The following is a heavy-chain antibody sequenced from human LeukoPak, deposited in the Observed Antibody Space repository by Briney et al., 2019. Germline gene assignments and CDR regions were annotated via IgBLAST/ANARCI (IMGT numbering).Heavy chain of an antibody. Sequence: GRSLRLSCAASGFTFSSYAMHWVRQAPGKGLEWVAVISYDGSNKYYADSVKGRFTISRDNSKNTLYLQMNSLRAEDTAVYYCARGGVAVAGLFAFDYWGQGTLVTVSS. J-gene: IGHJ4*02. D-gene: IGHD6-19*01. CDR1: GFTFSSYA. CDR2: ISYDGSNK. CDR3: ARGGVAVAGLFAFDY. V-gene: IGHV3-30-3*01.